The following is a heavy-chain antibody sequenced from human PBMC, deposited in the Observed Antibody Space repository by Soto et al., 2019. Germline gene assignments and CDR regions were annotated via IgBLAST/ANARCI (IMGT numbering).Heavy chain of an antibody. V-gene: IGHV3-7*03. Sequence: EVQLVESGGGLVLQGGSLRLSCAASGFTFTDYWMSWVRQAPGKGLEWVANLNQDGSQKNCVDSLKGRFTISRDNAKSSVYLQLNCLRAEDTAVYYCARDKFSGTYYVRGVTYFCDYWGQGALVTVST. J-gene: IGHJ4*02. CDR2: LNQDGSQK. D-gene: IGHD1-26*01. CDR1: GFTFTDYW. CDR3: ARDKFSGTYYVRGVTYFCDY.